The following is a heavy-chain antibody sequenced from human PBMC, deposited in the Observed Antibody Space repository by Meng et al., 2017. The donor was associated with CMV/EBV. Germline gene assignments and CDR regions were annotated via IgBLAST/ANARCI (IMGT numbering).Heavy chain of an antibody. D-gene: IGHD6-13*01. Sequence: ASVKVSCKASGYTFTSYDISWVRQAPGQGLEWMGWISVYNGNTNYAQKFQGRVTMTTDTSTRTAYMELRSLRSDDTAVYYCARVGPRSSSSRGYFDYWGQGTLVTVSS. CDR1: GYTFTSYD. CDR2: ISVYNGNT. CDR3: ARVGPRSSSSRGYFDY. V-gene: IGHV1-18*01. J-gene: IGHJ4*02.